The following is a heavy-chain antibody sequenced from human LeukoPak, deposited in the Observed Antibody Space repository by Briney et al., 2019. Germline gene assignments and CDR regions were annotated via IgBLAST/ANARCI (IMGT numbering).Heavy chain of an antibody. CDR1: GFTFSSYG. CDR3: AKEWKNNGMDV. Sequence: GGSLRLSCAASGFTFSSYGMHWVRQAPGKGLEWVAVISYDGSNKYYADSVKGRFTISRDNSKNALYLQMNSLRAEDTAVYYCAKEWKNNGMDVWGQGTTVTVSS. J-gene: IGHJ6*02. CDR2: ISYDGSNK. V-gene: IGHV3-30*18. D-gene: IGHD1/OR15-1a*01.